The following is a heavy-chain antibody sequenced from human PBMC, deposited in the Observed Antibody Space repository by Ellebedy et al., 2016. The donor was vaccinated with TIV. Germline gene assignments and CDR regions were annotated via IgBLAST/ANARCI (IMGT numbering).Heavy chain of an antibody. CDR1: GGSVSSGSYY. D-gene: IGHD6-19*01. V-gene: IGHV4-61*01. CDR3: ARTYSSGWYDWFDP. CDR2: IYYSGST. J-gene: IGHJ5*02. Sequence: GSLRLSXTVSGGSVSSGSYYWNWIRQPPGKGLEWIGYIYYSGSTNYNPSLKSRVTISGDTSKNQFSLKLSSVTAADTAVYYCARTYSSGWYDWFDPWGQGTLVTVSS.